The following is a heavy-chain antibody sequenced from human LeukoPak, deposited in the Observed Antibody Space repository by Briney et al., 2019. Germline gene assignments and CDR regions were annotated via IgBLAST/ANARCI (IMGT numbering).Heavy chain of an antibody. Sequence: SETLSLTCTVSGGSISSSSYYWGWIRQPPGKGLEWIGSIYYSGSTYYNPSLKSRVTISVDTSKNQFSLKLSSVTAADTAVYYCARGHSSSWYDNYYYYYMDVWGKGTTVTVSS. CDR1: GGSISSSSYY. J-gene: IGHJ6*03. D-gene: IGHD6-13*01. V-gene: IGHV4-39*07. CDR3: ARGHSSSWYDNYYYYYMDV. CDR2: IYYSGST.